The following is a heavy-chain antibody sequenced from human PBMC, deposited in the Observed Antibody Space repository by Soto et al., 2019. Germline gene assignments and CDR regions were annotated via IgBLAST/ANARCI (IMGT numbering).Heavy chain of an antibody. CDR2: INHSGST. V-gene: IGHV4-34*01. CDR3: AIRGWEAGGAYNWVDP. J-gene: IGHJ5*02. Sequence: SETLSLTCAVYGGSFSGYYWSWIRQPPGKGLEWIGEINHSGSTNYTPYLKSRVTISIDTSKNQFSLKLTYVTAADTALYYCAIRGWEAGGAYNWVDPWGQGTLVTVSS. D-gene: IGHD6-13*01. CDR1: GGSFSGYY.